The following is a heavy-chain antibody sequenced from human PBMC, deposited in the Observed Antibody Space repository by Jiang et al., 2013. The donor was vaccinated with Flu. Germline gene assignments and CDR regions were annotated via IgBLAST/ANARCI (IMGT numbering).Heavy chain of an antibody. CDR3: ARHRDGYSYSSYYFDY. CDR2: IYPGDSDT. D-gene: IGHD5-18*01. J-gene: IGHJ4*02. V-gene: IGHV5-51*01. CDR1: GYSFTSYW. Sequence: GAEVKKPGESLKISCKGSGYSFTSYWIGWVRQMPGKGLEWMGIIYPGDSDTRYSPSFQGQVTISADKSISTAYLQWSSLKASDTAMYYCARHRDGYSYSSYYFDYWGQGTLVTVSS.